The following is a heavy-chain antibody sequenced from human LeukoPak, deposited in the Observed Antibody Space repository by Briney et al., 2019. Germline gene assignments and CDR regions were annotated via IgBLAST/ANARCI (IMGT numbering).Heavy chain of an antibody. CDR3: ARDREEDYDFWSGYYNRGNWFDP. J-gene: IGHJ5*02. V-gene: IGHV4-59*01. D-gene: IGHD3-3*01. CDR1: GFTFSSYT. CDR2: IYYSGST. Sequence: GSLRLSCATSGFTFSSYTMSWIRQPPGKGLEWIGYIYYSGSTNYNPSLKSRVTISVDTSKNQFSLKLSSVTAADTAVYYCARDREEDYDFWSGYYNRGNWFDPWGQGTLVTVSS.